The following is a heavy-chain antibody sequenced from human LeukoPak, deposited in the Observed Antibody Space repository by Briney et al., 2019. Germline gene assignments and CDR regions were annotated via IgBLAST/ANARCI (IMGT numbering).Heavy chain of an antibody. CDR2: IIPILGIA. CDR3: AREIAAAGTN. J-gene: IGHJ4*02. CDR1: GGTFSSYA. Sequence: SVTVSCKASGGTFSSYAISWVRRAPGQGLEWMGRIIPILGIANYAQKFQGRGTITADKSTSTAYMELSSLRSEDTDVYYCAREIAAAGTNWGQGTLVTVSS. V-gene: IGHV1-69*04. D-gene: IGHD6-13*01.